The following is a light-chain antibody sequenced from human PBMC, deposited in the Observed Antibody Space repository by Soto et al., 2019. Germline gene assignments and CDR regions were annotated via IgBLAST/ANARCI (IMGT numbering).Light chain of an antibody. J-gene: IGKJ1*01. CDR2: AAS. V-gene: IGKV1-12*01. CDR3: QQSDSMPWT. Sequence: TQSPATLSAFPGDRVTLSCRASQAVNTRLAWYQHKPGQAPRLLMYAASSLQSGVPSRFSGSGSGTDFTLTISSLQPEDSATYYCQQSDSMPWTSGQGTKADIK. CDR1: QAVNTR.